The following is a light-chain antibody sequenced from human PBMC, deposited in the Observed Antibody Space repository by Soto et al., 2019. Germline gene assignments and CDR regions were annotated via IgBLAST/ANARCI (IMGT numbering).Light chain of an antibody. CDR3: QQYNNWWT. Sequence: EIVLTQSPGTLSLSPGERATLSCRASQSVSSNYLAWYQVKPGQAPRLLIYGASTRATGISARFSGSGSGTEFTLTISSLQSEDFGVYYCQQYNNWWTFGQGTKVDIK. CDR1: QSVSSN. CDR2: GAS. J-gene: IGKJ1*01. V-gene: IGKV3-15*01.